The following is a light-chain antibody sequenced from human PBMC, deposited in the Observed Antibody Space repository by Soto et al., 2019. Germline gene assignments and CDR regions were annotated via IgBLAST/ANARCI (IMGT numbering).Light chain of an antibody. CDR2: LAS. J-gene: IGKJ2*03. Sequence: DIQMAQSPSTLSASVRDTVTVTCRASQDVGSFLAWYQQKPGKAPKLLIYLASRLESGVPSRFSGSGSGTDFSLTISGLQPDDFATYFCQQYNSHSFYSFGQGTKLEIK. CDR3: QQYNSHSFYS. CDR1: QDVGSF. V-gene: IGKV1-5*03.